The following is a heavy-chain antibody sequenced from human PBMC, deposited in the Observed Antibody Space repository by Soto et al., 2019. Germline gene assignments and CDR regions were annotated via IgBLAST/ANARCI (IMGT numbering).Heavy chain of an antibody. CDR2: IYPGDSDT. J-gene: IGHJ4*02. V-gene: IGHV5-51*01. CDR3: ARLQAAGHYYGSGSYYIPFDY. CDR1: GYSFTSYW. Sequence: PGESLKISCKGSGYSFTSYWIGWVRQMPGKGLEWMGIIYPGDSDTRYSPSFQGQVTISADKSISTAYLQWSSLKASDTAMYYCARLQAAGHYYGSGSYYIPFDYWGQGTLVTVSS. D-gene: IGHD3-10*01.